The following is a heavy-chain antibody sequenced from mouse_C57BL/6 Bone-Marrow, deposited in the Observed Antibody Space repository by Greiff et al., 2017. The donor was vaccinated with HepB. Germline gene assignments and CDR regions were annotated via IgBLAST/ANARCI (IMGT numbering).Heavy chain of an antibody. CDR1: GFTFSSYA. J-gene: IGHJ3*01. D-gene: IGHD2-4*01. CDR2: ISDGGSYT. V-gene: IGHV5-4*03. CDR3: ARASYYDYGAY. Sequence: EVKVEESGGGLVKPGGSLKLSCAASGFTFSSYAMSWVRQTPEKRLEWVATISDGGSYTYYPDNVKGRFTISRDNAKNNLYLQMSHLKSEDTAMYYCARASYYDYGAYWGQGTLATVSA.